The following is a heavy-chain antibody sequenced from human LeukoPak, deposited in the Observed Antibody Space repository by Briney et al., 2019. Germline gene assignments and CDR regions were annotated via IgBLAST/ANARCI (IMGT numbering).Heavy chain of an antibody. CDR3: ARGSGWYFVY. CDR2: IYHSGST. CDR1: GDSVSSGSSY. J-gene: IGHJ4*02. Sequence: SETLSLTCTVTGDSVSSGSSYWSWIRQPPGKGLEWIGYIYHSGSTNYNPSLKNRVTISLDTSKNQFSLKLSSVTAADTAVYYCARGSGWYFVYWGQGTLVTVSA. D-gene: IGHD6-19*01. V-gene: IGHV4-61*01.